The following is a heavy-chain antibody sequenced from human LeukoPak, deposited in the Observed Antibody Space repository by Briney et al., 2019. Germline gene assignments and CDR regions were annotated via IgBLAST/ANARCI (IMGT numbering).Heavy chain of an antibody. CDR1: GFTFSAYW. CDR2: IKQDGSET. D-gene: IGHD3-10*01. V-gene: IGHV3-7*03. J-gene: IGHJ4*02. Sequence: GGSLRLSCVASGFTFSAYWMSWVRQAPGKGLEYMASIKQDGSETYYVDSVKGRFTISRDNAKDSLDLQMNNLRAEDTAVYYCAREVRFYYGSGSQFYFDYWGQGTLVTVSS. CDR3: AREVRFYYGSGSQFYFDY.